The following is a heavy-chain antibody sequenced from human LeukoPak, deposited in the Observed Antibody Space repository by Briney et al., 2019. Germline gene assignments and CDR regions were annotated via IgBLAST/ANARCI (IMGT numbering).Heavy chain of an antibody. CDR3: ARDPRDKWDVVPAAIRVGNWFDP. CDR2: IKQDGSEK. V-gene: IGHV3-7*01. Sequence: GGSLRLSCAASGFTFSSYWMSWVRQAPGKGLEWVANIKQDGSEKYYVDSVKGRFTISRDNAKNSLYLQMNSLRAEDTAVYYCARDPRDKWDVVPAAIRVGNWFDPWGQGTLVTVSS. CDR1: GFTFSSYW. D-gene: IGHD2-2*01. J-gene: IGHJ5*02.